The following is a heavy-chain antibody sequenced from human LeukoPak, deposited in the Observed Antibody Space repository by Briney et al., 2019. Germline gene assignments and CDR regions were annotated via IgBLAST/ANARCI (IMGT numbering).Heavy chain of an antibody. CDR3: ARVWVSRDYGDGSVDY. V-gene: IGHV1-18*01. J-gene: IGHJ4*02. D-gene: IGHD4-17*01. Sequence: ASVKVSCKASGYTFTSYGISWERQAPGQGLEWMGWISAYNGNTNYAQKLQGRVTMTTDTSTSTAYMELRSLRSDDTAVYYCARVWVSRDYGDGSVDYWGQGTLVTVSS. CDR1: GYTFTSYG. CDR2: ISAYNGNT.